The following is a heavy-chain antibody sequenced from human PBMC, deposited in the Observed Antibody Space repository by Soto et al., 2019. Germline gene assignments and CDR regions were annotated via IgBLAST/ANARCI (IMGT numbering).Heavy chain of an antibody. Sequence: SETLSLTCTVSGGSISSYCWSWIRKPPGKGLEWIGNINHSGSTNYNPSLKSRDTISVDTSKNQFSLKLSSVTAADTAVYYCSRHGNGLRAHYDFDYWGQGTLVTVSS. CDR3: SRHGNGLRAHYDFDY. CDR2: INHSGST. J-gene: IGHJ4*02. V-gene: IGHV4-59*08. D-gene: IGHD1-1*01. CDR1: GGSISSYC.